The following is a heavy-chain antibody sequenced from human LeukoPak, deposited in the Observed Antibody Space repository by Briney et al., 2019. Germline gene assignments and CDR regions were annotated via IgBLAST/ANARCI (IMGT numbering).Heavy chain of an antibody. J-gene: IGHJ3*02. CDR1: GFTFSSYA. CDR2: ISGSGGST. Sequence: GGSLRLSCAASGFTFSSYAMSWVRQAPGKGLEWVSAISGSGGSTYYADSVKGRFTISRANSKNPLYLQMNNLRAEDTALYYCAKDSSRNYDILTGSRLWGAFDIWGQGTMVTVSS. V-gene: IGHV3-23*01. D-gene: IGHD3-9*01. CDR3: AKDSSRNYDILTGSRLWGAFDI.